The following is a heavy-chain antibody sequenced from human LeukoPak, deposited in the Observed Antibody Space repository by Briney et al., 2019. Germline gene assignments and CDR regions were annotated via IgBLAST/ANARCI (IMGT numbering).Heavy chain of an antibody. J-gene: IGHJ4*02. V-gene: IGHV3-33*01. D-gene: IGHD1-26*01. Sequence: GGSLRLSCAASGFTFSSYGMHWVRQAPGKGLEGVAVIWYDGSNKYYTDSVQGRFTISRDNAKNSLYLQMNSLRAEDTAVYYCARGSGSYYGYFDYWGQGTLVTVSS. CDR3: ARGSGSYYGYFDY. CDR1: GFTFSSYG. CDR2: IWYDGSNK.